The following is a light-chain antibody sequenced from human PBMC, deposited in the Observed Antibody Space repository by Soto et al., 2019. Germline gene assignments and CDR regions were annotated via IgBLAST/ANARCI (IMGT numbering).Light chain of an antibody. V-gene: IGKV1-5*01. CDR1: QTIYSW. CDR2: DAS. J-gene: IGKJ1*01. CDR3: QHYTGHLWT. Sequence: DIQMTQFPSTLPAAVGDRVTITCRASQTIYSWLAWYQQKPGEAPKLLIYDASTLQTGVLSRFTGSGSGTEFTLTISRLQPDDFATYYCQHYTGHLWTFGQGTKVDIK.